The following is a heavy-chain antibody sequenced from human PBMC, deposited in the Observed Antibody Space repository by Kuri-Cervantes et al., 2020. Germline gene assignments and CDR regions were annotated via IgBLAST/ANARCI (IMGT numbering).Heavy chain of an antibody. CDR2: ISYGGSNK. V-gene: IGHV3-30-3*01. Sequence: GESLKISCAASGFTFSSYAMHWVRQAPGKGLEWVAVISYGGSNKYYADSVKGRFTISRDNSKNTLYLQMNSLRAEDTAVYYCARGSPTLSFDYWGQGTLVTVSS. CDR3: ARGSPTLSFDY. CDR1: GFTFSSYA. J-gene: IGHJ4*02. D-gene: IGHD3-16*01.